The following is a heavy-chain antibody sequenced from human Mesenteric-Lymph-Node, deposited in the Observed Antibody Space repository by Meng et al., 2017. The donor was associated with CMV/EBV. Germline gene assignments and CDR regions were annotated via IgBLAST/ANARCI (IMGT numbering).Heavy chain of an antibody. V-gene: IGHV1-69*04. D-gene: IGHD3-10*01. CDR2: IIPILDKT. Sequence: FNNYGFNWVRQAPGQGLEWMGRIIPILDKTNYAQKFQGRVTITADKSTSTAYMELSSLGSEDTAVYYCARIPIESYNYGSRTFYLDYWGQGTLVTVSS. CDR3: ARIPIESYNYGSRTFYLDY. CDR1: FNNYG. J-gene: IGHJ4*02.